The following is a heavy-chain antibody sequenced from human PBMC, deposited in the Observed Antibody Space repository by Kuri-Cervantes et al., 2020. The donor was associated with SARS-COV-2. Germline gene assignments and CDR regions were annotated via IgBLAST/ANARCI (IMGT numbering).Heavy chain of an antibody. CDR3: ARANYDFWSGYYPADY. D-gene: IGHD3-3*01. Sequence: ASVKVSCKASGYTFTSYGISWVRQAPGQGLEWMGWISAYNGNTNYAQKLQGRVTMTTDTSTSTAYMELRSLRSDDTAVYYCARANYDFWSGYYPADYWGQGTLVTDSS. CDR1: GYTFTSYG. CDR2: ISAYNGNT. J-gene: IGHJ4*02. V-gene: IGHV1-18*01.